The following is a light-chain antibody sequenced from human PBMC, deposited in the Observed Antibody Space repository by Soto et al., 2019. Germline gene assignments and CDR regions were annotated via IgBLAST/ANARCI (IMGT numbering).Light chain of an antibody. CDR3: QQFNYWPPIT. V-gene: IGKV3-15*01. J-gene: IGKJ5*01. Sequence: EIVLTQSPATLSVSPGERATLSCRASQSVSSNLAWYQQKPGRAPRLLIYGASTRATGIPARISGSGSGTEFTLTISSLQSEDFAVYYCQQFNYWPPITFGQGTRLEIK. CDR2: GAS. CDR1: QSVSSN.